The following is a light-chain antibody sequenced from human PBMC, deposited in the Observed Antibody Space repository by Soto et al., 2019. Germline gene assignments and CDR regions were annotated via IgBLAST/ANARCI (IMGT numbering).Light chain of an antibody. J-gene: IGKJ5*01. CDR1: QSVSSY. CDR2: DAS. CDR3: QQSYGAIT. Sequence: EIVLTQSPATLSLSPGERATLSCRASQSVSSYLAWYQQKPGQAPRLLIYDASNRATGIPARFSGSGSGTDFTLSISSLEPEDVATYYCQQSYGAITFGQGTRLEIK. V-gene: IGKV3-11*01.